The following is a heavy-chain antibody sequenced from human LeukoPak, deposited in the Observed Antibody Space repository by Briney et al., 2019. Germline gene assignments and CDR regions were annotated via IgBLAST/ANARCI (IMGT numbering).Heavy chain of an antibody. CDR3: ARALGSPLDY. CDR2: INSDGSIT. D-gene: IGHD1-26*01. V-gene: IGHV3-74*01. J-gene: IGHJ4*02. Sequence: GGSLRLSCAASGLTFSTSWMHWVRQAPGKGLVWVSRINSDGSITTYADSVKGRFTISRDNAKNTLYLQMNSLRAEDTAVYYCARALGSPLDYWGQGTLVTVSS. CDR1: GLTFSTSW.